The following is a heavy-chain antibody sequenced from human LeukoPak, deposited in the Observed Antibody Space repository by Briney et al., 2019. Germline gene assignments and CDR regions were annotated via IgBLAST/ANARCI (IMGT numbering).Heavy chain of an antibody. CDR1: GFTFSTYG. J-gene: IGHJ4*02. V-gene: IGHV3-33*01. CDR3: ARGKGLWELLDY. D-gene: IGHD1-26*01. CDR2: IWYDGSNE. Sequence: GGSLRLSCAASGFTFSTYGMHWVRQAPGKGLEWVAVIWYDGSNEYYADSVRGRFIISRDNSRNTLYLQMSSLRAEDTAVYYCARGKGLWELLDYWGQGTLVTVSS.